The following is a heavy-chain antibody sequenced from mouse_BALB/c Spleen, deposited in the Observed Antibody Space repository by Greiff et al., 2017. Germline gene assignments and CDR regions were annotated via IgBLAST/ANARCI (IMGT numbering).Heavy chain of an antibody. J-gene: IGHJ2*01. CDR2: IWGGGST. Sequence: VKLVESGPGLVAPSQSLSITCTFPGFSLSRYSVHWVRQPPGKGLEWLGMIWGGGSTDYNSALKSRLSISKDNSKSQVFLKINSLPTDDTAMYYCARYDNNEGFDYWGQGPTLTVPA. V-gene: IGHV2-6-4*01. D-gene: IGHD2-10*02. CDR3: ARYDNNEGFDY. CDR1: GFSLSRYS.